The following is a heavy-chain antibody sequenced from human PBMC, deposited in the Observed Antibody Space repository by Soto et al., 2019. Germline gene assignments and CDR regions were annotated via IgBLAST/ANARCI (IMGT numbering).Heavy chain of an antibody. CDR3: AREGSYGAYIFAHGKKLWSFTF. Sequence: QVRLQESGPGLLKPSETLSLTCTVSGGSINTFYWSWVRQPAGKGLEWIGRIFSSGSTSFNPSLESGVAWSVDPSRNPFPINLASVPAADMPVYYCAREGSYGAYIFAHGKKLWSFTFGGKGALATVPS. CDR2: IFSSGST. D-gene: IGHD2-8*01. J-gene: IGHJ1*01. CDR1: GGSINTFY. V-gene: IGHV4-4*07.